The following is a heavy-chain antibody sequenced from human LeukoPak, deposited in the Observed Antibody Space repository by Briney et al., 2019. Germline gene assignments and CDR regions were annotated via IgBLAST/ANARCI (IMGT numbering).Heavy chain of an antibody. Sequence: SETLSLTCAVSGDSIRKSSFYWGWIRQPPGKGLEWLGSVYYTGSTFYKASLKSRVTILVDTSKNDFSLKLSSVTAADTAVYYCVRDSSDDDSGYYESDFDSWGQGTLVTVSS. CDR1: GDSIRKSSFY. CDR3: VRDSSDDDSGYYESDFDS. J-gene: IGHJ4*02. V-gene: IGHV4-39*02. CDR2: VYYTGST. D-gene: IGHD3-22*01.